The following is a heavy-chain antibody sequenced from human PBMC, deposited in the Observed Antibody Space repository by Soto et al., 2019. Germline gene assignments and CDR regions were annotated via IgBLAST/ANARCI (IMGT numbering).Heavy chain of an antibody. CDR2: INHSGST. V-gene: IGHV4-34*01. J-gene: IGHJ3*02. CDR1: GWSFRGYY. D-gene: IGHD2-2*01. CDR3: ARGECSSNYCFTRWALDI. Sequence: SETLSLPCSGYGWSFRGYYWTWIRQTPGKGLEWIGEINHSGSTNYKPSLKSRVSISADTSKKQFSLNLTSVTAADTAVYYCARGECSSNYCFTRWALDIWGQGTVVTVSS.